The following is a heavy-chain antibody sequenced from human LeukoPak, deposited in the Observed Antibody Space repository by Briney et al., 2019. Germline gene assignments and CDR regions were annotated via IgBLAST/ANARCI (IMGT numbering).Heavy chain of an antibody. CDR2: ICGGVGGT. Sequence: PGGSLRLSCAASGFTPSNYAMSWVRQAPGKGLEWVSAICGGVGGTTYADSVKGWFNSSRDNSKNTLYLQMSSLRAEDTALYYCAKVISSSCGICGYWGQGTLVTVSS. CDR3: AKVISSSCGICGY. V-gene: IGHV3-23*01. D-gene: IGHD6-13*01. CDR1: GFTPSNYA. J-gene: IGHJ4*02.